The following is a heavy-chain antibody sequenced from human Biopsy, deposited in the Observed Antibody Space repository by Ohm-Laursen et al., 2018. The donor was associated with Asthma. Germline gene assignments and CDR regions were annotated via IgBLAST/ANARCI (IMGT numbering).Heavy chain of an antibody. CDR2: IWYDGSNK. CDR3: ARKARHGDYDFDY. D-gene: IGHD4-17*01. Sequence: RSLRLSCAASGFTFSSYGMHWVRQAPGKGLEWVAVIWYDGSNKYYADSVKGRFTTSRDNSKNTLYLQMNSLRAEDTAVYYCARKARHGDYDFDYWGQGTLVTVSS. J-gene: IGHJ4*02. CDR1: GFTFSSYG. V-gene: IGHV3-33*01.